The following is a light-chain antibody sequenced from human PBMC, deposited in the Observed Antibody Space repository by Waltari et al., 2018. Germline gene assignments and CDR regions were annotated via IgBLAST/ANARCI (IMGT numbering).Light chain of an antibody. CDR1: STNIGAGHD. CDR3: QSFDTSLSGGVV. CDR2: GNN. V-gene: IGLV1-40*01. J-gene: IGLJ2*01. Sequence: QSVLTQPPSVSGAPGQRVTISCTGSSTNIGAGHDVHWYQDFPGAAPKLLIYGNNNRPSGVPDRFSGSNSGTSASLAITGLQAEDEAHYYCQSFDTSLSGGVVFGGGTKVTVL.